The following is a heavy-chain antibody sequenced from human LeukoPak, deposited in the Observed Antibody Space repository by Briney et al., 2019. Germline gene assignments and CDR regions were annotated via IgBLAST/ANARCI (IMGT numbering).Heavy chain of an antibody. Sequence: GGSLRLSCAASGFTFSSYWMHWVRQAPGKGLVWVSRINSDGSSTGYADSVKGRFTISRDNSKSTLYLQMNGLRAEDTAIYYCAKTSGHLDYWGQGTLVTVSS. J-gene: IGHJ4*02. CDR2: INSDGSST. V-gene: IGHV3-74*01. CDR3: AKTSGHLDY. CDR1: GFTFSSYW. D-gene: IGHD1-26*01.